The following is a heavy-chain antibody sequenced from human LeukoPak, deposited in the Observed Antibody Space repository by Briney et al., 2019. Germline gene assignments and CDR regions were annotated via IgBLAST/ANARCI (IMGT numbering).Heavy chain of an antibody. CDR2: ISSSSSTI. J-gene: IGHJ5*02. D-gene: IGHD2-15*01. Sequence: GGSLRLSCAASGFTFSNYSMNWVRQAPGKGLEWVSYISSSSSTIYYADSVKGRFTISRDNAKNSLYLQMNSLRAEDTAVYYCASVLGYCSGGSCYSFKVFDPWGQGTLVTVSS. V-gene: IGHV3-48*04. CDR3: ASVLGYCSGGSCYSFKVFDP. CDR1: GFTFSNYS.